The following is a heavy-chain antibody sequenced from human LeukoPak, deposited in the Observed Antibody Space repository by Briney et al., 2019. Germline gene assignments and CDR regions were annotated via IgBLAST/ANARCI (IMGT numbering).Heavy chain of an antibody. CDR2: IIPILGIA. CDR3: ARADSPHYDSSGDYFDY. Sequence: ASVKVSCKASGGTFSSYTISWVRQAPGQGLEWMGRIIPILGIANYAQKFQGRVTITADKSTSTAYMELSSLRSEDTAVYYCARADSPHYDSSGDYFDYWGQGTLVTVSS. J-gene: IGHJ4*02. CDR1: GGTFSSYT. D-gene: IGHD3-22*01. V-gene: IGHV1-69*02.